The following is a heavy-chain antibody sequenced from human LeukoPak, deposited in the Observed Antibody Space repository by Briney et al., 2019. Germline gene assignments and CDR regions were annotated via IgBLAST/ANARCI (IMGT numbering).Heavy chain of an antibody. CDR2: SLGSGGSE. CDR1: GFTFNNYA. V-gene: IGHV3-23*01. Sequence: GGSLRLSCAASGFTFNNYAMYWVRKAPGKGLDWVSGSLGSGGSERYADSVKGRLTRSRDNSKNTVYLQLDSLKFEDPAVYYCGKTTVGYSSGRYPGWPVDYWGQGTLVTVSS. CDR3: GKTTVGYSSGRYPGWPVDY. J-gene: IGHJ4*02. D-gene: IGHD2-15*01.